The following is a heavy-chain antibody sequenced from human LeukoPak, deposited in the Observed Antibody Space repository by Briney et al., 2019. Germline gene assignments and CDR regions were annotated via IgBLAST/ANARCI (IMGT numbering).Heavy chain of an antibody. CDR1: GGTFSSYA. J-gene: IGHJ6*02. CDR2: IIPILGIA. Sequence: SVKVSCKASGGTFSSYAISWVRQAPGQGLEWMGRIIPILGIANYAQKFQGRVTITADKSTSTAYMELSSLRSEDTAVYYCATLTLYSSGWYDYYYGMDVWGQGTTVTVSS. CDR3: ATLTLYSSGWYDYYYGMDV. D-gene: IGHD6-19*01. V-gene: IGHV1-69*04.